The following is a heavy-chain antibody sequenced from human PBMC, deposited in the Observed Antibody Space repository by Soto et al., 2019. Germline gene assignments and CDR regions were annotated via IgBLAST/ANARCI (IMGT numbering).Heavy chain of an antibody. Sequence: GGSLRLSCAASGFTFSSYSMNWVRQAPGKGLEWVSYISSSSSTIYYADSVKGRFTISRDNAKNSLYLQMNSLRAEDTAVYYCARVGPAAPPGRGFWGQGTLVTVSS. CDR2: ISSSSSTI. D-gene: IGHD2-2*01. CDR1: GFTFSSYS. CDR3: ARVGPAAPPGRGF. J-gene: IGHJ4*02. V-gene: IGHV3-48*01.